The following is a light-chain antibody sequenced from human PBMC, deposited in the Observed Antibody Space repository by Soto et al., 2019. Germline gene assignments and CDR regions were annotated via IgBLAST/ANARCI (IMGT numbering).Light chain of an antibody. CDR3: QHYGNSAWT. Sequence: EVVLTQSPGTLSLSPGERATLSCRASQSVSSNYLAWYQQRPGQAPRLLIYGASTRATGIPDRFSGSGSGTHFTLTISRLEPGDFAVYYCQHYGNSAWTFGQGTRLENK. CDR2: GAS. J-gene: IGKJ5*01. V-gene: IGKV3-20*01. CDR1: QSVSSNY.